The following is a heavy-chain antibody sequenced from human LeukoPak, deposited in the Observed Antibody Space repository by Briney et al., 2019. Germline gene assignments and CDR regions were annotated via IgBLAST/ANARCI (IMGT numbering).Heavy chain of an antibody. CDR2: INAGNGNT. J-gene: IGHJ4*02. CDR1: GYTFTSYA. CDR3: AAGGPAAIPFFDY. V-gene: IGHV1-3*01. D-gene: IGHD2-2*01. Sequence: ASVKVSCKASGYTFTSYAMHWVRQAPGQRLEWMGWINAGNGNTKYSQKFQERVTITRDMSTSTAYMELSSLRSEDTAVYYCAAGGPAAIPFFDYWGQGTLVTVSS.